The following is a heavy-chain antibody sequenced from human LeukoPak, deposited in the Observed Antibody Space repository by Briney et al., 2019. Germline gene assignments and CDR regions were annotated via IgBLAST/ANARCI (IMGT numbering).Heavy chain of an antibody. CDR2: IYTSGST. Sequence: PSETLSLTCTVSGGSISSGSYYWSWIRQPAGKGLEWIGRIYTSGSTNYNPSLKSRVTISVDTSKNQFSLKLSSVTAADTAVYYCARDGYDSSGYYYSYWGQGTLVTVSS. V-gene: IGHV4-61*02. J-gene: IGHJ4*02. CDR1: GGSISSGSYY. CDR3: ARDGYDSSGYYYSY. D-gene: IGHD3-22*01.